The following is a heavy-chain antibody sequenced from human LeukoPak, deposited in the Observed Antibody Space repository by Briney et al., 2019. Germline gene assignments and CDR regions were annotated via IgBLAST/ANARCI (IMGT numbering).Heavy chain of an antibody. Sequence: GGSLRLSCAASGFTFSSYGMNWVRQAPGKGLEWVSSISSSSSYIYYADSVKGRFTISRDNAKNSLYLQMNSLRAADTAVYYCARRVFAGDIVVVDPFDYWGQGTLVTVSS. J-gene: IGHJ4*02. CDR2: ISSSSSYI. CDR1: GFTFSSYG. D-gene: IGHD2-15*01. V-gene: IGHV3-21*04. CDR3: ARRVFAGDIVVVDPFDY.